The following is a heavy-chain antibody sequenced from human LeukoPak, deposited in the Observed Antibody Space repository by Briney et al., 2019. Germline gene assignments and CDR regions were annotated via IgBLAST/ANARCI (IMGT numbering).Heavy chain of an antibody. CDR3: ASSTYSGSHWDAFDI. CDR2: IRYDGSNK. J-gene: IGHJ3*02. CDR1: GFTFSSYG. D-gene: IGHD1-26*01. Sequence: GGSLRLSCAASGFTFSSYGMHWVRQAPGKGLEWVAFIRYDGSNKYYADSVKGRFTISRDNSKNTLYLQINSLRAEDAAVYYCASSTYSGSHWDAFDIWGQGTMVTVSS. V-gene: IGHV3-30*02.